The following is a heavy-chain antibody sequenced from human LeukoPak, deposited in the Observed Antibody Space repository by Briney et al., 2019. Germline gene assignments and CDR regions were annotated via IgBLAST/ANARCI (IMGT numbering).Heavy chain of an antibody. V-gene: IGHV3-74*01. Sequence: GGSLRLSCEGSGFSFSSYWMTWVRQAPGKGLVWVSRINSDGSSTSYADSVKGRFTISRDNAKNTLYLQMNSLRAEDTAVYYCAGSKSNYDSSGYYDDYWGQGTLVTVSS. CDR1: GFSFSSYW. CDR3: AGSKSNYDSSGYYDDY. D-gene: IGHD3-22*01. J-gene: IGHJ4*02. CDR2: INSDGSST.